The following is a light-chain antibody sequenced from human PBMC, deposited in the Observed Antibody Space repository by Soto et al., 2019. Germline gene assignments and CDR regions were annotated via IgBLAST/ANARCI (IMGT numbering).Light chain of an antibody. CDR3: GSDGGSRAV. J-gene: IGLJ7*01. V-gene: IGLV2-23*02. Sequence: QSALTQPASVSGSPGQSITISCTGTSSDVGSHNLVSWYQQHPGQAPKLMIYEVTKRPLGVSTRFSASKSGNTASLTISGLQAEDEADYYCGSDGGSRAVFGGGTRLTVL. CDR1: SSDVGSHNL. CDR2: EVT.